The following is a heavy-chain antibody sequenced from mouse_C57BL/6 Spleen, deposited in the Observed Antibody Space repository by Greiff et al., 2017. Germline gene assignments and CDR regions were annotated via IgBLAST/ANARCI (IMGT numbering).Heavy chain of an antibody. CDR1: GYTFTDYN. CDR3: ARGGYDYDEGGFAY. J-gene: IGHJ3*01. D-gene: IGHD2-4*01. V-gene: IGHV1-18*01. CDR2: INPNNGGT. Sequence: DVKLQESGPELVKPGASVKIPCKASGYTFTDYNMDWVKQSHGKSLEWIGDINPNNGGTIYNQKFKGKATLTVDKSSSTAYMELRSLTSEDTAVYYCARGGYDYDEGGFAYWGQGTLVTVSA.